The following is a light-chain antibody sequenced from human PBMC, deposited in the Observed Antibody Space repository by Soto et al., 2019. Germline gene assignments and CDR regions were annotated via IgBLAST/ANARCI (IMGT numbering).Light chain of an antibody. CDR1: NSNMGRNY. CDR3: AAWDASLSACV. CDR2: RND. Sequence: QSVLTQTPSASGTPGQRVTISCSGSNSNMGRNYVYWYQQVPGTAPKLLMYRNDVRPSGVPDRFSGSRSGTSASLAIVGLRSEDEAVYYCAAWDASLSACVFGNGTKLTVL. V-gene: IGLV1-47*01. J-gene: IGLJ1*01.